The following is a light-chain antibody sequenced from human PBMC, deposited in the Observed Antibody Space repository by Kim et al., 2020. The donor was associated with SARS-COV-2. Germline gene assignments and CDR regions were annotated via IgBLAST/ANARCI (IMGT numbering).Light chain of an antibody. Sequence: SASVGDRVTITCRASQNIGSWLAWYEQKPGKAPKLLIYDASSLESGVPSRFSGSRSGTEFTLTISSLQADDFATYYCQQYESYPYTFGQGTKLEI. CDR2: DAS. CDR3: QQYESYPYT. CDR1: QNIGSW. V-gene: IGKV1-5*01. J-gene: IGKJ2*01.